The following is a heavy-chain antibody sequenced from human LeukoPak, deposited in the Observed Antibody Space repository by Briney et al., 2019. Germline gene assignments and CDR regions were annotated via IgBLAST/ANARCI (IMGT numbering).Heavy chain of an antibody. D-gene: IGHD3-9*01. CDR3: ARSPPYYDILTGYYPLDY. J-gene: IGHJ4*02. CDR2: IIPIFGTA. V-gene: IGHV1-69*13. Sequence: SVKVSCKASGGTFSSYAISWVRQAPGQGLEWMGGIIPIFGTANYAQKFQGRVTITADESTSTAYMELSSLRSEDTAVYYCARSPPYYDILTGYYPLDYWGQGTLVTVSS. CDR1: GGTFSSYA.